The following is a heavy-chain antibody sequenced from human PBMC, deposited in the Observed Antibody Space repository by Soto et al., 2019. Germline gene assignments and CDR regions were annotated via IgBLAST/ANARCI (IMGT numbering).Heavy chain of an antibody. CDR2: INSDGSST. V-gene: IGHV3-74*01. J-gene: IGHJ6*02. D-gene: IGHD6-13*01. Sequence: EVQLVESGGGLVQPGGSLRLSCAASGFTFSSYWMHWVRQAPGKGLVWVSRINSDGSSTSYADSVKGRFTISRDNAKNTLYPQRNSLRAEDTAVYYCAREWQRLVLYYYYGMDVWGQGTTVTVSS. CDR1: GFTFSSYW. CDR3: AREWQRLVLYYYYGMDV.